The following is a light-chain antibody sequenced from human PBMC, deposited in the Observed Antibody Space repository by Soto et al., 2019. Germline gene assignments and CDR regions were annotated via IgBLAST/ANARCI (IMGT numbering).Light chain of an antibody. CDR2: AAS. CDR3: QLSYSTLFT. Sequence: DIQMTQSPSSLSASVGDRVTITCRASQSISSYLNWYQQKPGKAPKLLIYAASSLQSGVPSRFSGSGSGTDLTLAIRSLQPADFATYYCQLSYSTLFTFGPGNKVDIK. J-gene: IGKJ3*01. V-gene: IGKV1-39*01. CDR1: QSISSY.